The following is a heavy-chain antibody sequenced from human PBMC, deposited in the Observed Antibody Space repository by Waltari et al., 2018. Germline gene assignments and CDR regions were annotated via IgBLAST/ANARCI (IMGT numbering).Heavy chain of an antibody. D-gene: IGHD2-15*01. Sequence: QVQLVESGGGVVQPGGSLRLSCAASGFTFSSYGMHWVRQAPGKGLEWVAFIRYDGSNKYYADSVKGRFTISRDNSKNTLYLQMNSLRAEDTAVYYSAKDPGSGDAFDIWGQGTMVTVSS. J-gene: IGHJ3*02. CDR1: GFTFSSYG. CDR2: IRYDGSNK. CDR3: AKDPGSGDAFDI. V-gene: IGHV3-30*02.